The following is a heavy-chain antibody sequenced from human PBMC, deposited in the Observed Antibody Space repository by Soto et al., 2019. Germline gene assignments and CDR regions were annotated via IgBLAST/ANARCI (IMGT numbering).Heavy chain of an antibody. D-gene: IGHD4-4*01. V-gene: IGHV1-2*02. CDR1: GYTFTGYY. CDR2: INPNSGGT. Sequence: ASVKVSCKASGYTFTGYYMHWVRQAPGQGLEWMGWINPNSGGTNYAQKFQGRVTMTRDTSISTAYMELSRLRSDDTAVYYCASLLPAVHDYNTRYYGMDVCGQGTTVTVSS. J-gene: IGHJ6*02. CDR3: ASLLPAVHDYNTRYYGMDV.